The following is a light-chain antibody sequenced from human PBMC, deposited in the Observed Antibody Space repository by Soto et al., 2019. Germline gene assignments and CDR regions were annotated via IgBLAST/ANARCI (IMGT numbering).Light chain of an antibody. J-gene: IGLJ1*01. CDR1: NSDVNY. V-gene: IGLV2-14*01. CDR3: SSSTSSSTFV. CDR2: EAS. Sequence: QSALTQPASVSGAPGQSITISCTGTNSDVNYVSWHQQHPGKAPKLMIYEASNRSSGVSNRFSGSKSGNTASLTISGLQAEDEADYYCSSSTSSSTFVFGTGTKVTVL.